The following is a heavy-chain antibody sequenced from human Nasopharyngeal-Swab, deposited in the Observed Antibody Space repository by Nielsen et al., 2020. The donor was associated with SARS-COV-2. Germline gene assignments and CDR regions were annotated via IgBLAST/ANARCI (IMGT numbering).Heavy chain of an antibody. J-gene: IGHJ4*02. D-gene: IGHD3/OR15-3a*01. CDR3: ARAGVYFSTGSSGGCFDY. CDR2: ISYSGST. Sequence: WIRQPPGKGMVWIGSISYSGSTYYTPSLKSRVTISVDTSKHRFSLNLRSVTAADTAVYYCARAGVYFSTGSSGGCFDYWGQGTLVTVSS. V-gene: IGHV4-39*01.